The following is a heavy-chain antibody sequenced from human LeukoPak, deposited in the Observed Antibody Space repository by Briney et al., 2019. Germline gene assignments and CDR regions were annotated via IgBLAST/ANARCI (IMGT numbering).Heavy chain of an antibody. D-gene: IGHD3-10*01. V-gene: IGHV4-34*01. CDR1: VGSFSGYY. CDR3: AREPTYYYGSGSYPEGRFDP. J-gene: IGHJ5*02. CDR2: IHHSGST. Sequence: PSETLSRTCAVYVGSFSGYYWSWIRQPPGKGLEWIAEIHHSGSTNYNPSLKSRVTISVDTSKNQFSLKLSSVTAADTAVYYCAREPTYYYGSGSYPEGRFDPWGQGTLVTVSS.